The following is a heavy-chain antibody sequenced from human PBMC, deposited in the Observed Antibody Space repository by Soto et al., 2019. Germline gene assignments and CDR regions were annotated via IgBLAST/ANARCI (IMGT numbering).Heavy chain of an antibody. CDR2: IYHSGST. J-gene: IGHJ2*01. CDR1: GGSISSGGYS. Sequence: QLQLQESGSGLVKPSQTLSLTCAVSGGSISSGGYSWSWIRQPPGKGLEWIGYIYHSGSTYYNPSLKSRVTISVDRSKNQFSLKLSSVTAADTAVYYCARAVRDDSPPGSWYFDLWGRGTLVTVSS. D-gene: IGHD3-22*01. V-gene: IGHV4-30-2*01. CDR3: ARAVRDDSPPGSWYFDL.